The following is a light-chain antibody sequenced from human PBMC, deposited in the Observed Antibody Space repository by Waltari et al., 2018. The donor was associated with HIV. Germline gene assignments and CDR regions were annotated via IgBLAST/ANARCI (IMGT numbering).Light chain of an antibody. Sequence: SYVLTQPPSVSVAPGQTARITCGGNSVGSKSVHWYQQKSDQAPVLVVYDDSDRPSGIPERFSGSNSGNTATLTISRVEDGDEADYYCQVCVDNSVIFAGGTRLTVL. V-gene: IGLV3-21*02. CDR2: DDS. CDR3: QVCVDNSVI. CDR1: SVGSKS. J-gene: IGLJ2*01.